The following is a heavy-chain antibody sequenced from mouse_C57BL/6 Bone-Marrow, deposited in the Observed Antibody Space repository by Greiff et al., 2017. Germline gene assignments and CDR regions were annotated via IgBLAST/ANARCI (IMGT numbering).Heavy chain of an antibody. Sequence: DVQLVESGGGLVQPGGSLSLSCAASGFTFTDYYMSWVRQPPGKALEWLGFIRNKANGYTTEYSASVKGRFTISRDNSQSILYLQMNALRAEDSATYYCARYRAYYSNRYWYFDVWGTGTTGTVSS. CDR2: IRNKANGYTT. V-gene: IGHV7-3*01. CDR1: GFTFTDYY. D-gene: IGHD2-5*01. CDR3: ARYRAYYSNRYWYFDV. J-gene: IGHJ1*03.